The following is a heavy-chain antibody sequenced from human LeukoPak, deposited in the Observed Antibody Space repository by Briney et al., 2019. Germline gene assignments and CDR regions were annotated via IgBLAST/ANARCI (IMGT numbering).Heavy chain of an antibody. J-gene: IGHJ6*03. CDR3: ARDNYHDSSGYSPAFNYYYYYMDV. Sequence: SETLSLTCAVYGGSFSGYYWSWIRQPPGKGLEWIGEINHSGSTNYNPSLKSRVTISVDTSKNQFSLKLSSVTAADTAVYYCARDNYHDSSGYSPAFNYYYYYMDVWGKGTTVTVSS. D-gene: IGHD3-22*01. V-gene: IGHV4-34*01. CDR2: INHSGST. CDR1: GGSFSGYY.